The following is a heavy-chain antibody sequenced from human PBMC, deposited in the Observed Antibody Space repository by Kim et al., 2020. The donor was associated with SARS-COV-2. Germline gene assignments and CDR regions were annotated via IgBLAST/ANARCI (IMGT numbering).Heavy chain of an antibody. D-gene: IGHD5-18*01. CDR2: IYYSGST. J-gene: IGHJ2*01. Sequence: SETLSLTCTVSGGSISSSSYYWGWIRQPPGKGLEWIGSIYYSGSTYYNPSLKSRVTISVDTSKNQFSLKLSSVTAADTAVYYCAIPNVDTATPYWYFDLWGRGTLVTVSS. V-gene: IGHV4-39*01. CDR3: AIPNVDTATPYWYFDL. CDR1: GGSISSSSYY.